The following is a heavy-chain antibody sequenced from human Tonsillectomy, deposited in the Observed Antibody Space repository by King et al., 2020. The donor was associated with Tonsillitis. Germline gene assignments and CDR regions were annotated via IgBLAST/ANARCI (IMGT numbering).Heavy chain of an antibody. Sequence: VQLVESGGGLVKPGGSLRLSCAASGFTFSNAWMSWVRQAPGKGLEWVGRIKSKTDGGTTDYAAPVKGRFTISRDHSKNTLYLQMNSLKTEDTAVYYCTTIGGYHRPDDNYYMDVWGKGTTVTVSS. V-gene: IGHV3-15*01. J-gene: IGHJ6*03. CDR3: TTIGGYHRPDDNYYMDV. CDR2: IKSKTDGGTT. CDR1: GFTFSNAW. D-gene: IGHD2-2*01.